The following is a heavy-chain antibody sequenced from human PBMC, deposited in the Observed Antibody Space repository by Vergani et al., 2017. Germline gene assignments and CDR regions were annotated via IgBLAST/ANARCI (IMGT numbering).Heavy chain of an antibody. D-gene: IGHD3-16*01. CDR2: IYYSGST. V-gene: IGHV4-59*01. CDR3: ARRMISSNDLDRSYYYYYMDV. CDR1: GGSISSYY. Sequence: QVQLQESGPGLVKPSETLSLTCTVSGGSISSYYWSWIRQPPGKGLEWIGYIYYSGSTNYNPSLKSRVTISVDTSKTQFSLKLSSVTAADTAVYYCARRMISSNDLDRSYYYYYMDVWGKGTTVTVSS. J-gene: IGHJ6*03.